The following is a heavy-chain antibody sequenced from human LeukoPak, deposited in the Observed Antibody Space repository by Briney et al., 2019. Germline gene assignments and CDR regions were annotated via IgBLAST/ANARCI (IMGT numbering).Heavy chain of an antibody. Sequence: GGSLRLSCAASGFTFSTYFMHWVRQAPGKGLEWVADIASDGSHTFYVESVKGRFTISRDNSKNTLYLQMNSLRAEDTAVYYCASDVDTAMALAYWGQGTLVTVSS. CDR2: IASDGSHT. CDR1: GFTFSTYF. J-gene: IGHJ4*02. CDR3: ASDVDTAMALAY. D-gene: IGHD5-18*01. V-gene: IGHV3-30-3*01.